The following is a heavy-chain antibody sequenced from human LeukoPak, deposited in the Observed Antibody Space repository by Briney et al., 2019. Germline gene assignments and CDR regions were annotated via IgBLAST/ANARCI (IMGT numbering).Heavy chain of an antibody. CDR3: AKATSSTWYNYDY. J-gene: IGHJ4*02. CDR2: ISGGGFNT. V-gene: IGHV3-23*01. D-gene: IGHD6-13*01. Sequence: SGGTLRLSCAASGFTFSSYAMSWVRQAPGKGLEWVSAISGGGFNTYSADFVKGRFTISRDNSKNTLYLQMNSLRAEDTALYYCAKATSSTWYNYDYWGQGTLVTVSS. CDR1: GFTFSSYA.